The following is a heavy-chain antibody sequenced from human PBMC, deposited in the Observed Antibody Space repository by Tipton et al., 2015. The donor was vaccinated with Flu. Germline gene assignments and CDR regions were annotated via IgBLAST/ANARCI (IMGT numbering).Heavy chain of an antibody. J-gene: IGHJ4*02. V-gene: IGHV4-38-2*01. CDR1: GDSIGSPYF. CDR2: MSHSGRT. CDR3: SRSTYYYGSGSSDY. Sequence: TLSLTCSVSGDSIGSPYFWGWIRQPPGKGLEWIGSMSHSGRTYYNPSLKSRVTISADTWKTQFSLKLGSVTAADTAVYYCSRSTYYYGSGSSDYWGQGTLVTVSS. D-gene: IGHD3-10*01.